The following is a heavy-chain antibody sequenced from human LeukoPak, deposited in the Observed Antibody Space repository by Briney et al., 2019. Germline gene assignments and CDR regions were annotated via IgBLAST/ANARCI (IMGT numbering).Heavy chain of an antibody. D-gene: IGHD6-19*01. CDR2: VYYSGST. Sequence: SETLSLTCTVSGGSISSYYWSRIRQPPGKGLEWIGYVYYSGSTNYNPSLKSRVTISVRTSNTQSSLNLNSVTAADTAVYYCARGSGWYFYWGQGTLVTVSS. CDR1: GGSISSYY. V-gene: IGHV4-59*01. J-gene: IGHJ4*02. CDR3: ARGSGWYFY.